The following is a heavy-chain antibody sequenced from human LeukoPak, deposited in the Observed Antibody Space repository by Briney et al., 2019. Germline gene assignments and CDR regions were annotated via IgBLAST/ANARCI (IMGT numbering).Heavy chain of an antibody. CDR1: GFKFDAYP. CDR3: AKGKINHDGAFDI. V-gene: IGHV3-23*01. Sequence: GGSLRLSCAASGFKFDAYPMSWVRQAPGMGLEWVSSISDSGGSTHYAESVRGRFSLSRDNFEKTLHLQMNRLRAEDTAVYYCAKGKINHDGAFDIWGQGTRVIVAS. CDR2: ISDSGGST. J-gene: IGHJ3*02. D-gene: IGHD3-16*01.